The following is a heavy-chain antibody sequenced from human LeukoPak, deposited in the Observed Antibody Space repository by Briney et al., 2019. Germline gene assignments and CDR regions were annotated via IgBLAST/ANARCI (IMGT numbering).Heavy chain of an antibody. Sequence: GGSLRLSCAASGFSLGSHVMHWVRQAPGKGLEWVALIFSDGSNEYYADSVKGRFTISRDNSKNTLYLQINGLTSEDTAVYSCARRIWETNSVAFDLWGQGTMVIVS. CDR1: GFSLGSHV. CDR3: ARRIWETNSVAFDL. V-gene: IGHV3-30*04. CDR2: IFSDGSNE. J-gene: IGHJ3*01. D-gene: IGHD3-16*01.